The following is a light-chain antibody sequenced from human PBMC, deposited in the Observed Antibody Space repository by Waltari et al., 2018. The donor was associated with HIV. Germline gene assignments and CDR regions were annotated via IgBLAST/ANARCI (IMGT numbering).Light chain of an antibody. CDR3: AAWYDNLNGL. Sequence: QSVLTQPPSASGTPGQRVTISCSGRRSNIGSNSVSWYQQLPGTAPRLLIFKNNQRPSGVPDRFSGSKSGTSASLAISGLQSEDEADYYCAAWYDNLNGLFGGGTKLTVL. V-gene: IGLV1-44*01. CDR1: RSNIGSNS. CDR2: KNN. J-gene: IGLJ3*02.